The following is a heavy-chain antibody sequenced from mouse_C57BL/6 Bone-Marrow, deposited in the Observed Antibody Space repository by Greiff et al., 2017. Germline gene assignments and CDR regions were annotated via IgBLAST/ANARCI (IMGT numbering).Heavy chain of an antibody. CDR1: GYTFTNYW. CDR2: IYPGGGYT. Sequence: QVQLQQSGAELVRPGTSVKMSCKASGYTFTNYWIGWAKQRPGHGLEWIGGIYPGGGYTNYNEKFKGKATLTADKSSSTAYMQFSSLTSEDSAIYYCASSGYYSGSDAYFEVGATGTTVTVSS. CDR3: ASSGYYSGSDAYFEV. J-gene: IGHJ1*03. V-gene: IGHV1-63*01. D-gene: IGHD1-3*01.